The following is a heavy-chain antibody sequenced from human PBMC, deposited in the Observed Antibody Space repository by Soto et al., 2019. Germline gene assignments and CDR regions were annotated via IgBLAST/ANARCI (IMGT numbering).Heavy chain of an antibody. J-gene: IGHJ5*02. CDR2: IYPGDSDT. Sequence: GASLKISCKGSGYSFTSYWIGWVRQMPGKGLEWMGIIYPGDSDTRYSPSFQGQVTISADKSISTAYLQWSSLKASDTAMYYCASGTMVRGVINWFDPWGQGTLVTVSS. V-gene: IGHV5-51*01. CDR3: ASGTMVRGVINWFDP. D-gene: IGHD3-10*01. CDR1: GYSFTSYW.